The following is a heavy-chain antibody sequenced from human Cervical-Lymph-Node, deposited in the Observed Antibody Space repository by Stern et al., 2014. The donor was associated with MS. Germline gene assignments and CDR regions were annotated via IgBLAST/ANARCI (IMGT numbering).Heavy chain of an antibody. CDR1: GFTFSGSA. J-gene: IGHJ4*02. Sequence: EVQLEESGGGLVQPGGSLKLSCAASGFTFSGSAMHWVRQASGKGLEWVGRIRSKTNNYATAYAASVKGRFTISRDDSKNTAYLQMNSLKTEDTAVYYCTRWTGYSGSAPFDYWGQGALVTVSS. D-gene: IGHD1-26*01. V-gene: IGHV3-73*01. CDR3: TRWTGYSGSAPFDY. CDR2: IRSKTNNYAT.